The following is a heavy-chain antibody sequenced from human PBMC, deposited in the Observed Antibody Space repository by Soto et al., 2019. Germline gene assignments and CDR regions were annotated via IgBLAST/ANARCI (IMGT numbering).Heavy chain of an antibody. D-gene: IGHD1-26*01. V-gene: IGHV1-8*01. CDR3: ARGVSAGVDY. J-gene: IGHJ4*02. CDR2: MEPSTGRT. CDR1: GYSFTSLD. Sequence: QVQLVQSGAEVREPGASVKVSCKASGYSFTSLDINWVRQTAGQGLEWMGWMEPSTGRTGYAQKFQGRVTMTRDTSINIAYMELTTLTSDDTACYYCARGVSAGVDYWGQGTLVIVSS.